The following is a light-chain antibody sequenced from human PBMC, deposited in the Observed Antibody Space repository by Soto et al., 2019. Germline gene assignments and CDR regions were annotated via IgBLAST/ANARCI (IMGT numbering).Light chain of an antibody. V-gene: IGKV1-5*03. Sequence: DIQMTQSPSTLSASVGDRVTITCRASQSIGSWLAWYQQRPGKAPKLLIYRASSLESGVQSRFSGSGSGTEFTLTIISMQPDDFATYYCKQYNSYSWTFGQGTKVDIK. CDR3: KQYNSYSWT. CDR2: RAS. CDR1: QSIGSW. J-gene: IGKJ1*01.